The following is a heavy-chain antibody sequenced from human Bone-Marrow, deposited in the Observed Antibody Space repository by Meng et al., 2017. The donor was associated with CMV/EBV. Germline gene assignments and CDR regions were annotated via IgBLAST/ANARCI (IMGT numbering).Heavy chain of an antibody. D-gene: IGHD4-17*01. CDR2: ISAYNGNT. CDR1: GYTFTSYG. J-gene: IGHJ6*02. CDR3: ARGNDYGEPYDYYGMDV. V-gene: IGHV1-18*01. Sequence: ASVKVSCKASGYTFTSYGISWVRQAPGQGLEWMGWISAYNGNTNYAQKLQGRVTMTTDTSTSTAYMELRSLRSDDTAVYYCARGNDYGEPYDYYGMDVWGQGTTVTFSS.